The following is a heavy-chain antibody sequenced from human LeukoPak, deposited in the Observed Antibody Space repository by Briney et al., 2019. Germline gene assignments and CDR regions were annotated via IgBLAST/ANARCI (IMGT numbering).Heavy chain of an antibody. Sequence: GGSLRLSCAASGFTFSDHYMDWVRQAPGKGLEWVGRTRNKASGYTTEYAASVKGRFTISRDDSKDSLYLQMNSLKTEDTAVYYCARDYGDYVALDIWGQGTMVTVSS. CDR1: GFTFSDHY. J-gene: IGHJ3*02. CDR2: TRNKASGYTT. D-gene: IGHD4-17*01. CDR3: ARDYGDYVALDI. V-gene: IGHV3-72*01.